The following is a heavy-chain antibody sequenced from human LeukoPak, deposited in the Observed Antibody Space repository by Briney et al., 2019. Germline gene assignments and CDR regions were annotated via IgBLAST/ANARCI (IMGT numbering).Heavy chain of an antibody. CDR3: ARSRRDKDIVVVPAAIGPTRGFDY. CDR1: GGSFSGYY. D-gene: IGHD2-2*01. J-gene: IGHJ4*02. V-gene: IGHV4-34*01. CDR2: INHSGST. Sequence: PSETLSLTCAVYGGSFSGYYWSWIRQPPGKGLEWVGEINHSGSTNYNPSLKSRVTISVDTSKNQFSLKLSSVTAADTAVYYCARSRRDKDIVVVPAAIGPTRGFDYWGQGTLVTVSS.